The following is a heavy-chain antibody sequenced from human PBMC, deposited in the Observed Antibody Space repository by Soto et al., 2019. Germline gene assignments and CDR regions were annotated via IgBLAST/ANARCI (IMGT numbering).Heavy chain of an antibody. Sequence: PGESLKISCRTSGYRFTSYWIAWVRQMPGKGLEWMGIIFPSDSDTRYSPSFQGHVTISADRSTSTVYLQWGSLKASDTAVYYCARLFGDIIAVAGIGHYYYYYGMDVWGQGTTVTVSS. V-gene: IGHV5-51*01. J-gene: IGHJ6*02. D-gene: IGHD6-19*01. CDR2: IFPSDSDT. CDR1: GYRFTSYW. CDR3: ARLFGDIIAVAGIGHYYYYYGMDV.